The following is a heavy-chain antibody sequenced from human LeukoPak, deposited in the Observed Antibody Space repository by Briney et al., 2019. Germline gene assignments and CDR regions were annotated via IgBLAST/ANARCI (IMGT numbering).Heavy chain of an antibody. CDR2: INPSTGGT. Sequence: SSVQVSCKTSGFTFTGYSMHWVRQVPGQGLEWMGWINPSTGGTKYPQKFQGRVTMTMDTSISTAYMDLSSLRSDDTAVYYCARDRSVRLRSYYNYGLDVWGQGTPVTVSS. CDR1: GFTFTGYS. CDR3: ARDRSVRLRSYYNYGLDV. V-gene: IGHV1-2*02. D-gene: IGHD5/OR15-5a*01. J-gene: IGHJ6*02.